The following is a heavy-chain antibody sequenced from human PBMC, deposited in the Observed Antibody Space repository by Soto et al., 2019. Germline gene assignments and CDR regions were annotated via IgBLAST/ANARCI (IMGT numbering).Heavy chain of an antibody. Sequence: SETLSLTCTVSSGSIINYYWSWIRQPPGKGLEYIGYIYNSGSTYYNPSLRSRVTISVDTSKNQFSLKLTSVTAADTAVYYCARSGMATIHYWGQGTLVTVSS. J-gene: IGHJ4*02. CDR3: ARSGMATIHY. CDR2: IYNSGST. D-gene: IGHD3-10*01. CDR1: SGSIINYY. V-gene: IGHV4-59*01.